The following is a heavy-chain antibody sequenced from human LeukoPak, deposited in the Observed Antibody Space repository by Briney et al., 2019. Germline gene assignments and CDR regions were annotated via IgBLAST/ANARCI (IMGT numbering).Heavy chain of an antibody. J-gene: IGHJ4*02. CDR2: IYYSGST. CDR3: ARAPYYDFWSGQYYFDY. CDR1: GGSISSYY. Sequence: PWETLSLTCTVSGGSISSYYWSWVRQPPGKGLEWIGYIYYSGSTNYNPSLTSRVTISVDTSKNQFSLKLSSVTAADTAVYYCARAPYYDFWSGQYYFDYWGQGTLVTVSS. D-gene: IGHD3-3*01. V-gene: IGHV4-59*01.